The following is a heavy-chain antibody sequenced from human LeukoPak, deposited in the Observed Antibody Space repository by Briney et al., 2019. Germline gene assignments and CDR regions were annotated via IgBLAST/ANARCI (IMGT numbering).Heavy chain of an antibody. CDR2: IYTSGST. J-gene: IGHJ5*02. Sequence: KPSGTLSLTCPVSGGSISSYYWSGSRQPARKGLGWIGRIYTSGSTNYNPSLKTRVTMSVDTSKNQFSLKLSSVPAADTAVYYCARHYYDTPFDPWGQGTLVTVSS. V-gene: IGHV4-4*07. CDR3: ARHYYDTPFDP. CDR1: GGSISSYY. D-gene: IGHD3-22*01.